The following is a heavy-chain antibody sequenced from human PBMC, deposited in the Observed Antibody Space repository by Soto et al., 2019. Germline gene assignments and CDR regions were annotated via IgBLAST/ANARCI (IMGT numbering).Heavy chain of an antibody. CDR2: IWHDGGNK. CDR1: GFTFSSYG. J-gene: IGHJ4*02. Sequence: GGSLRLSCAASGFTFSSYGMHWVRQAPGKGLEGVAFIWHDGGNKLYAGSVKGRFTISRDNSKNTLYLQMTSLSAEDTAVYYCARDGDVNTGFGKDYWGQGTLVTVSS. CDR3: ARDGDVNTGFGKDY. V-gene: IGHV3-33*01. D-gene: IGHD3-16*01.